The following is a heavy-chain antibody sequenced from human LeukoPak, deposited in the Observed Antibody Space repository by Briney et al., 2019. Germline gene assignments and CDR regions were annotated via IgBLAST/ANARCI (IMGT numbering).Heavy chain of an antibody. CDR1: GFSFSSYG. Sequence: PGGSLRLSCAASGFSFSSYGINWVRQAPGKVLEWFSGISGSGDITYYADSVKGRFTISRDNSRNTLYLQMNSLRAEDTAVYYCAKRSKSSAIWYYFDYWGQGTLVTVSS. J-gene: IGHJ4*02. CDR2: ISGSGDIT. D-gene: IGHD6-25*01. V-gene: IGHV3-23*01. CDR3: AKRSKSSAIWYYFDY.